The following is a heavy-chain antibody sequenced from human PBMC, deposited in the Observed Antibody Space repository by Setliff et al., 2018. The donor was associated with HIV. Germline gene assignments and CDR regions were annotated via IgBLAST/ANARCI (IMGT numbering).Heavy chain of an antibody. Sequence: GGSLRLSCEAFGFTFSSYWMSWVRQAPGKGLEWVANIKQDGSEKYYVDSVKGRFTISRDNARHSVYLQMNSLRAEDTAVYFCAREFGPRPYDYWGQGTLVTVSS. CDR2: IKQDGSEK. J-gene: IGHJ4*02. CDR3: AREFGPRPYDY. V-gene: IGHV3-7*03. CDR1: GFTFSSYW. D-gene: IGHD3-10*01.